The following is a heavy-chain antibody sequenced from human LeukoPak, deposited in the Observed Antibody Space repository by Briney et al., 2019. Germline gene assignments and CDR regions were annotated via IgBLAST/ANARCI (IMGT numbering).Heavy chain of an antibody. Sequence: PSETLSLTCAVYGGSFSGYYWTWFRQPPGKGLEWIGEINQSGSTNYNPSLKSRVTILVDTSKNQFSLKLTSVTAADTAVYYCARGGTWQWLTHYYYMDGWGKGTTVTVSS. CDR1: GGSFSGYY. CDR3: ARGGTWQWLTHYYYMDG. CDR2: INQSGST. V-gene: IGHV4-34*01. D-gene: IGHD6-19*01. J-gene: IGHJ6*03.